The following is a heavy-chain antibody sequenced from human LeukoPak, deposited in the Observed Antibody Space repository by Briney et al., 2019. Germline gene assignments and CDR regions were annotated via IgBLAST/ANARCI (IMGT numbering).Heavy chain of an antibody. D-gene: IGHD5-18*01. Sequence: SETLSLTCTVSGGSITSYFWSWIRQVPGKGLEWIAYISYSGTTNYNPSLKSRVVISVDASKNQFSLNLRSVTAADTAVYYCAGEDFGGYRFDYWGQGTLATVSS. V-gene: IGHV4-59*01. J-gene: IGHJ4*02. CDR2: ISYSGTT. CDR3: AGEDFGGYRFDY. CDR1: GGSITSYF.